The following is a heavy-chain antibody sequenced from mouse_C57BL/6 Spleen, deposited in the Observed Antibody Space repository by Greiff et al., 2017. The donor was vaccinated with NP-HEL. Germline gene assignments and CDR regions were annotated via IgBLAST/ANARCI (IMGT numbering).Heavy chain of an antibody. CDR2: IDPYDSYT. V-gene: IGHV1-50*01. CDR1: GYTFTSYW. Sequence: QVQLQQPGAELVKPGASVKLSCKASGYTFTSYWMQWVKQRPGQGLEWIGEIDPYDSYTKYNQKFKGKATLTVDTSSSTAFMQLSSMTSEDSAVYYCARWGLRLFAYWGQGTLVTVSA. D-gene: IGHD2-12*01. J-gene: IGHJ3*01. CDR3: ARWGLRLFAY.